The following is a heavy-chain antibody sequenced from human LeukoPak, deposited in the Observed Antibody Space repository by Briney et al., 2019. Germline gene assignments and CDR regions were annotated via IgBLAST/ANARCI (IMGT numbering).Heavy chain of an antibody. Sequence: NPSGTLSLTCAVSGGSISSNNWWSWVRQPPGKGLEWIGEMYHSGSTNYNPSLKSRVTISVDRSKNQFSLMLSSVTAADTAVYYCAGGRVWLAFDSWGQGTLLTVSS. J-gene: IGHJ4*02. CDR3: AGGRVWLAFDS. CDR1: GGSISSNNW. V-gene: IGHV4-4*02. CDR2: MYHSGST. D-gene: IGHD5-18*01.